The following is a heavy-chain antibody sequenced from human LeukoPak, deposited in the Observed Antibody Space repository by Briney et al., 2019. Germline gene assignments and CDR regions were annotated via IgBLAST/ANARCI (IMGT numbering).Heavy chain of an antibody. CDR1: GFTFGDYA. CDR3: TRDLDSSGWYWDY. Sequence: GGSLRLSCTASGFTFGDYAMSWVRQAPGKGLEGVGFIRSKAYGGTTEYAASVKGRFTISRDDSKSIAYLQMNSLKTEDTAVYYCTRDLDSSGWYWDYWGQGTLVTVSS. J-gene: IGHJ4*02. CDR2: IRSKAYGGTT. V-gene: IGHV3-49*04. D-gene: IGHD6-19*01.